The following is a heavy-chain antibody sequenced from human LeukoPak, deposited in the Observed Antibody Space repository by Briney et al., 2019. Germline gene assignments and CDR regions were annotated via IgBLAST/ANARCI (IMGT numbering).Heavy chain of an antibody. CDR1: GFTFSSYS. CDR2: ISSSSGYI. J-gene: IGHJ3*02. Sequence: GGSLRLSCAASGFTFSSYSMNWVRQAPGKGLEWVSSISSSSGYIYYADSVKGRFTISRDNAKNSLYLQMNSLRAEDTAVYYCARVSISLAAFDIWGQGTMVTVSS. V-gene: IGHV3-21*01. CDR3: ARVSISLAAFDI.